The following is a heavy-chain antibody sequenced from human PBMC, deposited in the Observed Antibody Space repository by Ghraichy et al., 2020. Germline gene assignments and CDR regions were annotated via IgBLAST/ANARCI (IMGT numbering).Heavy chain of an antibody. J-gene: IGHJ6*02. CDR2: ISHTGST. Sequence: GSLRLSCAVYGGSFNDFYWTWVRQSPGKDLEWIGEISHTGSTVYNPSLRSRVTISLNTSNNQFSLTLPSVTAADTAVYYRARGIRVNNYYYAMDVWGQGTTVTVSS. CDR3: ARGIRVNNYYYAMDV. CDR1: GGSFNDFY. V-gene: IGHV4-34*01.